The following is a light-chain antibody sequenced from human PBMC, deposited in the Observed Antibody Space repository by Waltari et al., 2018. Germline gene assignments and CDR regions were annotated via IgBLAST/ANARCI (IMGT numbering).Light chain of an antibody. CDR2: DAS. Sequence: AIQLTQSPSSLSASVGDRVTITCRASQGINSALAWYQQKPGKAPKLLIYDASGLESGVPSRFSGSGYGTDFTLTISSLQPEEFATYYCQQFKSFLITFGQGTRLEIK. J-gene: IGKJ5*01. CDR1: QGINSA. CDR3: QQFKSFLIT. V-gene: IGKV1-13*02.